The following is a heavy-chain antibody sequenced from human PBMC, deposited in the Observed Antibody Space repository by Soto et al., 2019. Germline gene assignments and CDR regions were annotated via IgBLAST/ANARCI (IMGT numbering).Heavy chain of an antibody. CDR3: ARESLSSGYYFGIDY. CDR2: IYDSGSS. J-gene: IGHJ4*02. D-gene: IGHD6-19*01. CDR1: GASISSGDYF. Sequence: PSETLSLTCTVSGASISSGDYFWSWIRQSPGKGLEWIGYIYDSGSSYYNPSLKSRVTMSVDTSKNQFSLKLRSVTAADTAVCYCARESLSSGYYFGIDYWGKGTLVTVSS. V-gene: IGHV4-30-4*01.